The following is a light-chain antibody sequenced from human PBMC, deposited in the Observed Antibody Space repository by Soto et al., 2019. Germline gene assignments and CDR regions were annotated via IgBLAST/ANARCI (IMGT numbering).Light chain of an antibody. Sequence: EIVLTQSPGTLSLSPGDRATLSCRAGQSVSSSLAWYQQKPGQSPRLLIYDVSNRATGIPARFSGSGSGTDFTLTVSSLEPEDFAVYYCQQRSSWPLTFGGGTKVEIK. CDR3: QQRSSWPLT. V-gene: IGKV3-11*01. CDR1: QSVSSS. CDR2: DVS. J-gene: IGKJ4*01.